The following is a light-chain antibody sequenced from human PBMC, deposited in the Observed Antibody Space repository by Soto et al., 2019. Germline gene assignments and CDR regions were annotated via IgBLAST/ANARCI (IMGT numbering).Light chain of an antibody. J-gene: IGLJ1*01. CDR2: EVN. CDR1: SSDVGGYNY. Sequence: QSVLTQPPSASGSPGRSVAISCTGTSSDVGGYNYVSRYQQHPGKAPKLMIYEVNKRHSGVPDRFSGSKSGNTASLTVSGLQAEDEADYYCSSYAGSSNVFGTGTKVTVL. V-gene: IGLV2-8*01. CDR3: SSYAGSSNV.